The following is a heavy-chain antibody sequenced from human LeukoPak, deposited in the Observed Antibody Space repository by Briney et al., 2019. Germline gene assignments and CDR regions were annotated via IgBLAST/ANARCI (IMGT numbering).Heavy chain of an antibody. V-gene: IGHV4-34*01. CDR2: INHSGST. Sequence: SETLSLTCAVYGGSFSGYCWSWIRQPPGKGLEWIGEINHSGSTNYNPSLKSRVTILVDTSKNQFSLKLSSVTAADTAVYYCARERYDFWSGYFREIDYWGQGTLVTVSS. CDR1: GGSFSGYC. J-gene: IGHJ4*02. D-gene: IGHD3-3*01. CDR3: ARERYDFWSGYFREIDY.